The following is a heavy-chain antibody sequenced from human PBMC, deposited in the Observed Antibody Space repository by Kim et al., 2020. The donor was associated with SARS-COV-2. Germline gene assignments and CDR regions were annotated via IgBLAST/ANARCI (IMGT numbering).Heavy chain of an antibody. D-gene: IGHD1-26*01. CDR1: GVSFSSYA. Sequence: GGSLRLSCEASGVSFSSYAMHWVRQAPGKGLEWVAVIWYDGSNKYYADSVKGRFTISRDNSKNTQYLQMNSLRAEDTAVYYCAGEDGNIGGLEYWGQGTLVTVSS. V-gene: IGHV3-33*01. CDR3: AGEDGNIGGLEY. J-gene: IGHJ4*02. CDR2: IWYDGSNK.